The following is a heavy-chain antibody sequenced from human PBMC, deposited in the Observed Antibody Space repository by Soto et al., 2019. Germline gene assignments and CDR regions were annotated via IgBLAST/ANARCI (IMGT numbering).Heavy chain of an antibody. CDR1: GDSLRGQS. CDR3: ARAFYGDYAAYYFAMDV. J-gene: IGHJ6*02. Sequence: KTSETLSLTCAVVGDSLRGQSWNWIRQSPGKGLEWIGEIDQSGGTNYNPSLKSRAIISDDTSKNQFSLKLSSVTAADTAVYYCARAFYGDYAAYYFAMDVWGQGTTVTVSS. CDR2: IDQSGGT. D-gene: IGHD4-17*01. V-gene: IGHV4-34*01.